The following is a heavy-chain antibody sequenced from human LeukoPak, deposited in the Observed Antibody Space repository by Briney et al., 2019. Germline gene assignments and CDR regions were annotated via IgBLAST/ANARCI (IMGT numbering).Heavy chain of an antibody. CDR3: ARGTEYYFDY. D-gene: IGHD1-1*01. Sequence: ASVKVSCKASGYTFTGYYMHWVRQAPGQGLEWMGRVNPNSGGTNYAQKFQGRVTMTRDTSISTAYMDLTRLRSDDTAVYYCARGTEYYFDYWGQGTLVTVSS. CDR1: GYTFTGYY. J-gene: IGHJ4*02. V-gene: IGHV1-2*06. CDR2: VNPNSGGT.